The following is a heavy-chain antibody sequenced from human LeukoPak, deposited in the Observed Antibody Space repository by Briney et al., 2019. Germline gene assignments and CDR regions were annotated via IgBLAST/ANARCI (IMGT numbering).Heavy chain of an antibody. D-gene: IGHD6-25*01. CDR3: ARSGSSSGRYEDY. J-gene: IGHJ4*02. CDR1: GYSFTTYW. V-gene: IGHV5-51*01. CDR2: IYPDDSDS. Sequence: GESLKISCKASGYSFTTYWIGWVRQMPGKGLEWMGNIYPDDSDSRYSPSFQGQVTISADRSTNTTYLQWSSLKASDTAMYYCARSGSSSGRYEDYWGQGTLVTVSS.